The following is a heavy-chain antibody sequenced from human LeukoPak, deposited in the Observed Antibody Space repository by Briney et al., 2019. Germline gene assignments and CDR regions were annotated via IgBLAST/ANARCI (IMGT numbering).Heavy chain of an antibody. Sequence: SETLSLTCAVYGGSFSGYYWSWIRQPPGKGLEWIGEINHSGSTNYNPSLKSRVTISVDTSKNQFSLKLSSVTAADTAVYYCARAVDTAMAVHWYFDLWGRGTLVTVSS. D-gene: IGHD5-18*01. J-gene: IGHJ2*01. CDR1: GGSFSGYY. CDR2: INHSGST. CDR3: ARAVDTAMAVHWYFDL. V-gene: IGHV4-34*01.